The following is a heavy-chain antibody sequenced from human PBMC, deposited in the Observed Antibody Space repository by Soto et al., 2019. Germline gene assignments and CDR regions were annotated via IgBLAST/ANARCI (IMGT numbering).Heavy chain of an antibody. D-gene: IGHD3-10*01. Sequence: GASVKVSCKASGNTFTSYDINWVRQATGHGLEWMGWINPNSGNIGYAQKFQGRFTMTRDTAIRTAYMEVRRLRSDDTAVYYCARGRASGSYYLLDYWGQATLVTVSS. CDR3: ARGRASGSYYLLDY. CDR2: INPNSGNI. CDR1: GNTFTSYD. J-gene: IGHJ4*02. V-gene: IGHV1-8*01.